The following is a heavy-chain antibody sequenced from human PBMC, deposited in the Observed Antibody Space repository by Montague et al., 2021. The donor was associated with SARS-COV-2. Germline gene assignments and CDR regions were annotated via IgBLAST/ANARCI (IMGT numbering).Heavy chain of an antibody. J-gene: IGHJ4*02. CDR1: GGSISSYY. V-gene: IGHV4-59*01. D-gene: IGHD5-18*01. CDR3: AGGNTWEGYSYGFDY. Sequence: SETLSLTCTVSGGSISSYYWSWIRQPPGKGPEWNGFIYYSGSTHXXPSLKSRVTISVDTSKNQFLLKLSSVTAADTAVYYCAGGNTWEGYSYGFDYWGQGTLVTVSS. CDR2: IYYSGST.